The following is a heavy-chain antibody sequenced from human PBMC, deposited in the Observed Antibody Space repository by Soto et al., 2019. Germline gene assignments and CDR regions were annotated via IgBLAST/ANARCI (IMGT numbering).Heavy chain of an antibody. CDR1: GFTFSSYA. Sequence: GGSLRLSCAASGFTFSSYAMSWVRQAPGKGLEWVSAISGSGGSTYYADSVKGRFTISRDNSKNTLYLQMNSLRAEDTAVYYWAKVPYDSSGYYYEFDYWGQGTLVTVSS. D-gene: IGHD3-22*01. CDR3: AKVPYDSSGYYYEFDY. CDR2: ISGSGGST. V-gene: IGHV3-23*01. J-gene: IGHJ4*02.